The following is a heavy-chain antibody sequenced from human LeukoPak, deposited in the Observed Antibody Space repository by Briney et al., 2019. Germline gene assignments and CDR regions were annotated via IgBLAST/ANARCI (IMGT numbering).Heavy chain of an antibody. V-gene: IGHV4-39*07. CDR1: GGSISSSSYY. CDR2: IYTSGST. CDR3: ARELITMVRGVTSGNWFDP. J-gene: IGHJ5*02. D-gene: IGHD3-10*01. Sequence: SETLSLTCTVSGGSISSSSYYWGWIPPPPGKGLEWIGRIYTSGSTNYNPSLKSRVTMSVDTSKNQFSLKLSSVTAADTAVYYCARELITMVRGVTSGNWFDPWGQGTLVTVSS.